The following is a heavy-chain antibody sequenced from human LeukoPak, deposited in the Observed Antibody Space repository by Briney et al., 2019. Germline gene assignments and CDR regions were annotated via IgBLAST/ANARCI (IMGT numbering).Heavy chain of an antibody. CDR2: ISYDGSNK. D-gene: IGHD6-6*01. Sequence: GGSLRLSCAASGFTFSSYGMHWVRQAPGKGLEWVAVISYDGSNKYYADSVKGRFTISRDNSENMLYLQMNSLRAEDTAVYYCAKDQGYSSSPIDYWGQGTLVTVSS. J-gene: IGHJ4*02. CDR3: AKDQGYSSSPIDY. CDR1: GFTFSSYG. V-gene: IGHV3-30*18.